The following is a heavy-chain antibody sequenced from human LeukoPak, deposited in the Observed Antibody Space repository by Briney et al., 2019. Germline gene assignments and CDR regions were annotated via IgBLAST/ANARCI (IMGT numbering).Heavy chain of an antibody. CDR3: AKDPGASVSGFHMDV. Sequence: GGSLRLSCAAYGFTFRNYGMHWVRQATGKGLEWVSFIWSDGNNRFHADSVKGRFTISRDNSKNMLYLQMDSLRPEDTAVYYCAKDPGASVSGFHMDVWGKGTTVIVSS. J-gene: IGHJ6*03. D-gene: IGHD3-3*01. CDR1: GFTFRNYG. CDR2: IWSDGNNR. V-gene: IGHV3-30*02.